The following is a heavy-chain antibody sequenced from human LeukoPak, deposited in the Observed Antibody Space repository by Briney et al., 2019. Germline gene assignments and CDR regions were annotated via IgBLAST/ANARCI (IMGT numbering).Heavy chain of an antibody. CDR1: GFTFSNYA. CDR2: ISYDGSNN. D-gene: IGHD6-19*01. J-gene: IGHJ4*02. CDR3: ARDKVSGSSGWYYFDY. V-gene: IGHV3-30-3*01. Sequence: GRSLRLSCAASGFTFSNYAMHWVRQAPGKGLEWVAVISYDGSNNYYADSVKGRFTISRDNSKNTLYLQMNSLRAEDTTAYYCARDKVSGSSGWYYFDYWGQGTLVTVSS.